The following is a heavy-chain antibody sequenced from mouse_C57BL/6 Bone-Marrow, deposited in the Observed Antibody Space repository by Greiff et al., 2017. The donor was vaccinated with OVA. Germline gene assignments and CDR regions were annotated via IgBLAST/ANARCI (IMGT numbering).Heavy chain of an antibody. CDR3: EFPYGTFDY. D-gene: IGHD2-1*01. J-gene: IGHJ2*01. CDR2: IHPNSGST. V-gene: IGHV1-64*01. CDR1: GYTFTSYW. Sequence: QVQLQQSGAELVKPGASVKLSCKASGYTFTSYWMHWVKQRPGQGLEWIGMIHPNSGSTNYNEKFKSKATLTVDKSSSTAYMQLSSLTSEDSAVYYCEFPYGTFDYWGQGTTLTVSS.